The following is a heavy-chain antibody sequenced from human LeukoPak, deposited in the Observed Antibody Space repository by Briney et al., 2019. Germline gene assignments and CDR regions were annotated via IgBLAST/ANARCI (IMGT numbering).Heavy chain of an antibody. Sequence: SETLSLTCAVFGASFSGSYWSWIRHPPGKGLEWIGEINHSGATNHNPSLKSRVTVSVDTSKNHFSLKLSSVTAADTAVYYCAREACYSGTCDAFDTWGQGTMVTVSS. CDR1: GASFSGSY. CDR2: INHSGAT. J-gene: IGHJ3*02. V-gene: IGHV4-34*01. D-gene: IGHD1-26*01. CDR3: AREACYSGTCDAFDT.